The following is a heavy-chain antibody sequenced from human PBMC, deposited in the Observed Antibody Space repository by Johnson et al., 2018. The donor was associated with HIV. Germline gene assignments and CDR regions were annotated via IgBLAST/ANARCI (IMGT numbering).Heavy chain of an antibody. D-gene: IGHD4-23*01. Sequence: VQLVESVGGVVQPGRSLRLSCAASGFTVSSNYMSWVRQAPGKGLEWVSVIYSAGYTYYADSVKGRFTISRDNSKNTLYLQMNSLRAEDTAVYYCANLGDYSGINGFDIWGQVTMATVSS. CDR1: GFTVSSNY. J-gene: IGHJ3*02. CDR2: IYSAGYT. CDR3: ANLGDYSGINGFDI. V-gene: IGHV3-66*01.